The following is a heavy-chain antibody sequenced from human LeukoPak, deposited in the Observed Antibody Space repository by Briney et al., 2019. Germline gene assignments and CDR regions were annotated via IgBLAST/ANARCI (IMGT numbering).Heavy chain of an antibody. D-gene: IGHD3-22*01. Sequence: PGGSLRLSCAASGFTFSSYAMSWVRQAPGKGLEWVSAIIGSGGSTYYADSVKGRFTISRDNSKNTLYLQMNSLRAEDTAVYYCAKVKTDSSGYYPNSYFDYWGQGTLVTVSS. CDR2: IIGSGGST. V-gene: IGHV3-23*01. CDR3: AKVKTDSSGYYPNSYFDY. CDR1: GFTFSSYA. J-gene: IGHJ4*02.